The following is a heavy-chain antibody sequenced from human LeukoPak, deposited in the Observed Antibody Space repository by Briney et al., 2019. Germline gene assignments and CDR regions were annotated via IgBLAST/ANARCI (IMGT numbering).Heavy chain of an antibody. CDR3: ARSSPHCSSTSCYNDAFDI. CDR1: GFTFSSHS. CDR2: ISSSSSYI. J-gene: IGHJ3*02. D-gene: IGHD2-2*02. Sequence: GGSLRLSCAASGFTFSSHSMNWVRQAPGKGLEWVSSISSSSSYIYYADSVKGRFTISRDNAKNSLYLQMNSPRAEDTAVYYCARSSPHCSSTSCYNDAFDIWGQGTMVTVSS. V-gene: IGHV3-21*01.